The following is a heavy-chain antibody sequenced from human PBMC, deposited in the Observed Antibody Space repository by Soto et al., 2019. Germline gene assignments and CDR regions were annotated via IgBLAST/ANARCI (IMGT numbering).Heavy chain of an antibody. CDR1: GYTFTSYY. D-gene: IGHD6-19*01. Sequence: ASVKVSCKASGYTFTSYYMHWVRQAPGQGLEWMGIINPSGGSTSYAQKFQGRVTMTRDTSTSTVYMELSSLRSEDTAVYYCARAPIAVAGPTYYLYYGMDVWGQGTTVTVYS. J-gene: IGHJ6*02. V-gene: IGHV1-46*01. CDR3: ARAPIAVAGPTYYLYYGMDV. CDR2: INPSGGST.